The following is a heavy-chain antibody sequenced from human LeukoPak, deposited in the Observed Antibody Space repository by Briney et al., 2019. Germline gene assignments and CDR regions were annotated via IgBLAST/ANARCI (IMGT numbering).Heavy chain of an antibody. CDR1: GFTFSTHG. Sequence: GGSLRLSCEASGFTFSTHGMHWVRQAPGKGLEWVAVISYSGSSKECADSVKGRFTISRDNSKSTLYLQMNSLRAEDTAVYYCAKDSGSSTFDNWGQGTLVTVAS. J-gene: IGHJ3*02. CDR3: AKDSGSSTFDN. D-gene: IGHD3-10*01. V-gene: IGHV3-30*18. CDR2: ISYSGSSK.